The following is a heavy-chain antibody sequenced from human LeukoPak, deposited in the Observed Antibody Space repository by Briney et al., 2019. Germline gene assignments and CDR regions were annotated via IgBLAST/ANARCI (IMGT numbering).Heavy chain of an antibody. V-gene: IGHV4-39*01. J-gene: IGHJ4*02. CDR1: GGPISSSSYY. D-gene: IGHD2/OR15-2a*01. CDR2: IYYSGST. Sequence: SETLSLTCTVSGGPISSSSYYWGWIRQPPGKGLEWIGSIYYSGSTYYNPSLKSRVTMSVDTSKNQFSLKLSSVTAADTAVYYCASSESFNDYWGQGTLVTVSS. CDR3: ASSESFNDY.